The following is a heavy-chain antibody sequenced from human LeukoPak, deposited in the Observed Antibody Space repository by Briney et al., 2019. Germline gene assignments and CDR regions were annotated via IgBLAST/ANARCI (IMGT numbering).Heavy chain of an antibody. V-gene: IGHV3-30*03. CDR2: ISYDGNKE. D-gene: IGHD2-2*01. Sequence: GGSLRLSCAASGFTFSSYWMHWVRQAPGKGLEWVAVISYDGNKEYYVDSVKGRFTISRDNSKNMLYLQMDSLRAEDTAVYHCARGRATSTSTWSFDYWGQGTLVTVSS. CDR3: ARGRATSTSTWSFDY. J-gene: IGHJ4*02. CDR1: GFTFSSYW.